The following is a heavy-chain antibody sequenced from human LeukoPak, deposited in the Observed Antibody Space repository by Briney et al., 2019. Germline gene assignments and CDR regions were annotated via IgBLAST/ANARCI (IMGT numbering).Heavy chain of an antibody. Sequence: ASVKVSCKASGYTFTSYDINWVRQATGQGLEWMGWMNPNSGITGYAQKFQGRVTISRNTSISTAYMELRRLKSDDTAVYYCARDFRVTTEYNWFDPWGQGTLVTVSS. V-gene: IGHV1-8*03. CDR3: ARDFRVTTEYNWFDP. CDR2: MNPNSGIT. D-gene: IGHD3-3*01. J-gene: IGHJ5*02. CDR1: GYTFTSYD.